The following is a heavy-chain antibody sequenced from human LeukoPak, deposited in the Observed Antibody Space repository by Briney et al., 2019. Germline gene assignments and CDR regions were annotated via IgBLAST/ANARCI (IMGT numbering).Heavy chain of an antibody. J-gene: IGHJ4*02. CDR1: GGSISSGGYY. Sequence: SETLSLTCTVSGGSISSGGYYWSWIRQHPGMGLEWIGYIYYSGSTYYNPSLKSRVTISVDTSKNQFSLKLSSVTAADTAVYYCARYTYYYGSGSFGYWGQGTLVTVSS. CDR2: IYYSGST. CDR3: ARYTYYYGSGSFGY. V-gene: IGHV4-31*03. D-gene: IGHD3-10*01.